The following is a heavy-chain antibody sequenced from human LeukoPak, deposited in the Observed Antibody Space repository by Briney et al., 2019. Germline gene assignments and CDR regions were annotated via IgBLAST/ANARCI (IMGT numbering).Heavy chain of an antibody. CDR3: ARCRYDSSGYYSIIDY. CDR1: GFTFSSYS. CDR2: ITRSSTYI. J-gene: IGHJ4*02. V-gene: IGHV3-21*01. D-gene: IGHD3-22*01. Sequence: GGSLRLSCAASGFTFSSYSMNWVRQAPGKGLEWVSSITRSSTYIYYADSVKGRFTISRDNAKNSLYLQMNSLRAEDTAVYYCARCRYDSSGYYSIIDYWGQGTLVTVSS.